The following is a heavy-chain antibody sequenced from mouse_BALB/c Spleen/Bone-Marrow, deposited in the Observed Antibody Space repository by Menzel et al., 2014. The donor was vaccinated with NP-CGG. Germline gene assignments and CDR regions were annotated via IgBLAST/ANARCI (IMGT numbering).Heavy chain of an antibody. Sequence: VHVKQSGAEIVKPGASVKSSCTTSGFNIEDSYIYWMKQRPEQGLEWIGRIDPANGNTKYDPKFQGKATITVDTSFATAYLQLSSLTSEDTAVYYCARNYGSSLDYWGQGTTLTVSS. CDR3: ARNYGSSLDY. J-gene: IGHJ2*01. CDR2: IDPANGNT. D-gene: IGHD1-1*01. CDR1: GFNIEDSY. V-gene: IGHV14-3*02.